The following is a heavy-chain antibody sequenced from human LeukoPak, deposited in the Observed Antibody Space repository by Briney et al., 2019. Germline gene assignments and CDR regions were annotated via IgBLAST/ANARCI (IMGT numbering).Heavy chain of an antibody. CDR2: ISDDGSKK. D-gene: IGHD4-23*01. J-gene: IGHJ4*02. V-gene: IGHV3-30-3*01. Sequence: GRSLRLSCAASGFTFSRYDMHWVCQAPGKGLEWVAVISDDGSKKDYADSVKGRFTISRDNSKNTLYLQMNSLRAEDTAVYYCVLGHYGGLFDNWGQGTLVTVSS. CDR3: VLGHYGGLFDN. CDR1: GFTFSRYD.